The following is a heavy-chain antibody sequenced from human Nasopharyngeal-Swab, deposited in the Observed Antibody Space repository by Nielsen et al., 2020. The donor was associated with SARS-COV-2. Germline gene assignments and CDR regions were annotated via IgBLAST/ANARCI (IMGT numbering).Heavy chain of an antibody. CDR2: VSHTGST. V-gene: IGHV4-34*01. CDR3: ARGRATTSLDY. D-gene: IGHD1-14*01. Sequence: GSLRLSCGVYGRSLNDYYWTWIRQPPGKGLEWIGEVSHTGSTTYNPSLVSRVTISLDTSKNQFSLKLAPMTAADTALYYCARGRATTSLDYWGQGTLVTVSS. CDR1: GRSLNDYY. J-gene: IGHJ4*02.